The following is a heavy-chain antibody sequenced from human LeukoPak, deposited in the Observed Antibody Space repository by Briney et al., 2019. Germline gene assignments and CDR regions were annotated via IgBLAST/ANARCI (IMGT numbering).Heavy chain of an antibody. Sequence: GGSLRLSCTASGITVSSNYMSWVRQAPGKGLEWVSIIYSGGATYYADSVEGRFTISRDNSKNTLYLQMNSLRAEDTAMYYCARVIAMAMATIREFDYWGQGTLVTVSS. CDR2: IYSGGAT. V-gene: IGHV3-66*01. CDR3: ARVIAMAMATIREFDY. D-gene: IGHD5-24*01. J-gene: IGHJ4*02. CDR1: GITVSSNY.